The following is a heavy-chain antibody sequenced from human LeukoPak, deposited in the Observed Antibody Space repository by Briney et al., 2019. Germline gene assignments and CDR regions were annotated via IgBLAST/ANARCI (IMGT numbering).Heavy chain of an antibody. V-gene: IGHV3-30*19. J-gene: IGHJ4*02. CDR3: ARDRDHSYGLNSFDY. CDR2: IWYDGSNK. CDR1: GFTFSSYG. D-gene: IGHD5-18*01. Sequence: GRSLRLSCAASGFTFSSYGMHWVRQAPGKGLEWVALIWYDGSNKYYADSVKGRFTISRDNSKNTLYLQMNSLRAEDTAVYYCARDRDHSYGLNSFDYWGQGTLVTVSS.